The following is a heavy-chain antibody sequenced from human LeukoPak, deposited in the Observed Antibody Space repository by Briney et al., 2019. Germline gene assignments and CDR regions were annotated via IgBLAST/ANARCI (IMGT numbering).Heavy chain of an antibody. CDR2: IYYSGST. Sequence: SETLSLTCTVSGGSISSGSYYWGWIRQPPGKGLEWIGSIYYSGSTYYNPSLKSRVTISVDTSKNQFSLKLSSVTAADTAVYYCAKGVQLERRPDAFDIWGQGTMVTVSS. CDR1: GGSISSGSYY. V-gene: IGHV4-39*07. D-gene: IGHD1-1*01. CDR3: AKGVQLERRPDAFDI. J-gene: IGHJ3*02.